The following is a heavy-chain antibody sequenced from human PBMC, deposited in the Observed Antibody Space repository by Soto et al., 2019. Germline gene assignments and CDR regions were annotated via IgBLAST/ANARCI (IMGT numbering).Heavy chain of an antibody. CDR1: GFTFSSYG. V-gene: IGHV3-30*18. J-gene: IGHJ6*02. Sequence: GGSLRLSCAASGFTFSSYGMHWVRQAPGKGLEWVAVISYDGSNKYYADSVKGRFTISRDNSKNTLYLQMNSLRAEDTAVYYCAKCFTSAYYYYVMDVWGQGPTVTVSS. CDR2: ISYDGSNK. CDR3: AKCFTSAYYYYVMDV.